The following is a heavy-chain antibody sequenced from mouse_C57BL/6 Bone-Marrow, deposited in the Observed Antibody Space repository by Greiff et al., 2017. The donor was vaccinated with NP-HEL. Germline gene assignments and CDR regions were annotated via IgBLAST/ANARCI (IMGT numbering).Heavy chain of an antibody. V-gene: IGHV10-3*01. Sequence: EVKVVESGGGLVQPKGSLKLSCAASGFTFNTYAMHWVRQAPGKGLEWVARIRSKSSNYATYSADSVKDRFTTSRDDSQSMLYLQMNNLKTEDTAMYYCVRECYYYGSSDAMDYWGKGTSVTVSS. CDR1: GFTFNTYA. CDR3: VRECYYYGSSDAMDY. D-gene: IGHD1-1*01. CDR2: IRSKSSNYAT. J-gene: IGHJ4*01.